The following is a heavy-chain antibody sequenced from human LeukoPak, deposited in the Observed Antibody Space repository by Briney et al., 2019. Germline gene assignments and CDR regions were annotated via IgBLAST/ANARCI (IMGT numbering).Heavy chain of an antibody. J-gene: IGHJ3*02. V-gene: IGHV4-61*02. CDR3: ARDRRRYYYDSGDAFDI. CDR2: IYTSGST. Sequence: SETLSLTCTVSGGSISSGSYYWSWIRQPAGKGLEWIGRIYTSGSTNYNPSHKSRVTISVDTSKNQFSLKLSSVTAADTAVYYCARDRRRYYYDSGDAFDIWGQGTMVTVSS. D-gene: IGHD3-22*01. CDR1: GGSISSGSYY.